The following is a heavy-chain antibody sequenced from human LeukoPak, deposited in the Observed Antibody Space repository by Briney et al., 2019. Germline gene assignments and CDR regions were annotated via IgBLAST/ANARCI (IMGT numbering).Heavy chain of an antibody. CDR2: IYYSGST. CDR1: GGSISSYY. V-gene: IGHV4-59*08. D-gene: IGHD4-17*01. Sequence: SETLSLTCTVSGGSISSYYWSWIRQPPGKGLEWIGYIYYSGSTNYNPSLKSRVTISVDTSKNQFSLKLSSVTAADTAVYYCARLCGDYGIDYWGQGTLVTVSS. J-gene: IGHJ4*02. CDR3: ARLCGDYGIDY.